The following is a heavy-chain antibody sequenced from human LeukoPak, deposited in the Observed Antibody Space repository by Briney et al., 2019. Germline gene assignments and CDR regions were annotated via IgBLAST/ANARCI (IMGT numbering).Heavy chain of an antibody. Sequence: GGSLRLSCAASGFTFSNYAMHWVRQAPGKGLEWLIVISYDGSNKFYADSVKGRFTISRDNSKNTLYLQMNSLRAEDTAVYYCARDPGSVYYYGLGFFDYWGQGTLVTVSS. CDR1: GFTFSNYA. D-gene: IGHD3-10*01. V-gene: IGHV3-30-3*01. CDR3: ARDPGSVYYYGLGFFDY. J-gene: IGHJ4*02. CDR2: ISYDGSNK.